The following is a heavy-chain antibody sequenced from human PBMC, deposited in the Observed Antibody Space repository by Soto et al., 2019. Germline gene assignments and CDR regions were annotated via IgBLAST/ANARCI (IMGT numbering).Heavy chain of an antibody. CDR3: ARWGTTGGLDV. D-gene: IGHD3-16*01. CDR1: GFTFRSYV. CDR2: TSYDGNNN. J-gene: IGHJ4*02. V-gene: IGHV3-33*05. Sequence: QVLLVESGGGVVQPGTSLRLSCVGSGFTFRSYVIHWVHQAPGKGLEWVALTSYDGNNNFYGDSVKGRFTISRDNSRNTVELQMDSLRLEDTALYYCARWGTTGGLDVWGQGTLVSVSS.